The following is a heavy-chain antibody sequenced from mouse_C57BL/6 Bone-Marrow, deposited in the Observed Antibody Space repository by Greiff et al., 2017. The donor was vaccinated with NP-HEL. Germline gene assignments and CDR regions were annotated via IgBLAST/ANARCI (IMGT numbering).Heavy chain of an antibody. CDR2: ISSGGSYT. CDR1: GFTFSSYG. Sequence: DVQLVESGGDLVKPGGSLKLSCAASGFTFSSYGMSWVRQTPDKRLEWVATISSGGSYTYYPDSVKGRFTISRDNAKNTLYLQMSSLKSEDTAMYYCARHRGFWYFDVWGTGTTVTVSS. V-gene: IGHV5-6*01. CDR3: ARHRGFWYFDV. J-gene: IGHJ1*03. D-gene: IGHD3-3*01.